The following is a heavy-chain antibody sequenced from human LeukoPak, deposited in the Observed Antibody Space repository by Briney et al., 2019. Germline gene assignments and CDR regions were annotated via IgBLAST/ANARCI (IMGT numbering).Heavy chain of an antibody. CDR2: ISGSGGST. Sequence: GGSLRLSCAASGFTFSSYGMSWVRQAPGKGLEWVLAISGSGGSTYYADSVKGRFTISRDNAKSSLFLQMNSLRAEDTAVYYSAREGRPYCSSISCYGGFDPWGQGTLVTVSS. CDR3: AREGRPYCSSISCYGGFDP. J-gene: IGHJ5*02. V-gene: IGHV3-23*01. D-gene: IGHD2-2*01. CDR1: GFTFSSYG.